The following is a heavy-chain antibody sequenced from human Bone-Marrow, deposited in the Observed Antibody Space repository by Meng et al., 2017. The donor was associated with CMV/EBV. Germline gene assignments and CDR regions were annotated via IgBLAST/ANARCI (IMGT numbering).Heavy chain of an antibody. CDR2: ISYDGSSK. Sequence: GESLKISCAASGFTFSSYAMHWVRQAPGKGLEWVAVISYDGSSKYYADSVKGRFTISRDNSKNTLFLQMNSLRAEDTDMYYCARDKSTFNYYDSSGYSLWGQGTLVTVSS. D-gene: IGHD3-22*01. CDR1: GFTFSSYA. J-gene: IGHJ4*02. V-gene: IGHV3-30-3*01. CDR3: ARDKSTFNYYDSSGYSL.